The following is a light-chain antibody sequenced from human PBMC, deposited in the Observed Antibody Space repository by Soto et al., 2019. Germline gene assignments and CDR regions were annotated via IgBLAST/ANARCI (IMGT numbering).Light chain of an antibody. CDR3: SSYTTTNTLV. Sequence: QSALTQPASVSGSPGQSITISCTGTSSDVGTYIFVSWYQHHPGKAPRLIIYEVSNRPSGVSNRFSGSKSDSTASLTISGLQAEDEADYYCSSYTTTNTLVFGGGTKLTVL. V-gene: IGLV2-14*01. CDR1: SSDVGTYIF. J-gene: IGLJ3*02. CDR2: EVS.